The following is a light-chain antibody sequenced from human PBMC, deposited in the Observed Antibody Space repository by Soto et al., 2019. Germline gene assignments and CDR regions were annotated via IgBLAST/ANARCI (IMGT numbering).Light chain of an antibody. CDR3: QQSYSTPYT. CDR2: GAS. CDR1: QSINSSH. Sequence: IVLTQSPGTLSFSPGERATLSCRASQSINSSHLAWYQQKPGQAPRLLIYGASGRATGIPDRFSGSGSRTDFTLTISSLQPEDFATYYCQQSYSTPYTFGQGTKLEIK. V-gene: IGKV3-20*01. J-gene: IGKJ2*01.